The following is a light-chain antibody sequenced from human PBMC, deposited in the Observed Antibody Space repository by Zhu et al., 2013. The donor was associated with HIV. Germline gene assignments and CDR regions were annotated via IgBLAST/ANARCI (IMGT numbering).Light chain of an antibody. Sequence: QSVLTQPPSLSAAPGQKVTISCSGSSSNIGKNYVSWYQLLPGTAPKLLIYDNNKRPSDTSARFSASKSGTSATLVITGLRTGDEADYYCGTWDNSLSAYVFGTGTNVTVL. CDR1: SSNIGKNY. V-gene: IGLV1-51*01. CDR2: DNN. J-gene: IGLJ1*01. CDR3: GTWDNSLSAYV.